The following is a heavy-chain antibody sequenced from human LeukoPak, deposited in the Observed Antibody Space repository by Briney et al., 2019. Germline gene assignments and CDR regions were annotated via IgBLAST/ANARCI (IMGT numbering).Heavy chain of an antibody. CDR2: INGSGGST. D-gene: IGHD6-13*01. CDR1: GFTFSSYA. J-gene: IGHJ4*02. CDR3: AKGLIAAAFRFDY. V-gene: IGHV3-23*01. Sequence: GGSLRLSCAASGFTFSSYAMSWVRQAPGKGLEWVSDINGSGGSTYYADSVKGRFTISRDNSKNTLYLQMNSLRAEDTAVYYCAKGLIAAAFRFDYWGQGTLVTVSS.